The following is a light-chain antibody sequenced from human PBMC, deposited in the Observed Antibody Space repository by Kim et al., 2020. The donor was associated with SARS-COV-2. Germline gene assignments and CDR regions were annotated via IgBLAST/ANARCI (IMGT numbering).Light chain of an antibody. Sequence: VAPGQTARITCSGDALPEKQTDWYQQKSGKAPLLLIYKDSERPSGIPGRFSGSSSGTTGTLTISGVQAEDDADYYCQSADGSGTYVFGTGTKVTVL. J-gene: IGLJ1*01. CDR3: QSADGSGTYV. V-gene: IGLV3-25*03. CDR1: ALPEKQ. CDR2: KDS.